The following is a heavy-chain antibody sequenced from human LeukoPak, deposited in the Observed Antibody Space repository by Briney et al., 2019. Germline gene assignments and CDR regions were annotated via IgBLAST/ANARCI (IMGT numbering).Heavy chain of an antibody. CDR3: ARGHSGSYYGC. J-gene: IGHJ4*02. D-gene: IGHD3-10*01. CDR1: RSSMNNFY. Sequence: SETLSLTCTVSRSSMNNFYWTRIRQPAGKGLEWIGRIQTGGSSNYNPSLRSRVTMSLDTSKNQFSLSLSSVTAADTAVYYCARGHSGSYYGCWGQGTLVTVSS. CDR2: IQTGGSS. V-gene: IGHV4-4*07.